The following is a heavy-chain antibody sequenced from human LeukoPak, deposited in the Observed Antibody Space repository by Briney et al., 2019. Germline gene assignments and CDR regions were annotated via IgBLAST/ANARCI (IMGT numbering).Heavy chain of an antibody. D-gene: IGHD3-10*01. CDR2: ISPNSGGT. CDR1: GYTFTDYN. CDR3: ASLEYGSGSYYRDDAFDI. J-gene: IGHJ3*02. Sequence: SVKVSCKTSGYTFTDYNIHWVRQAPGQGLEWMGWISPNSGGTKYAQRFQGMVTMTRDASISTAYMELSRLRSDDTAVYYCASLEYGSGSYYRDDAFDIWGQGTMVTVSS. V-gene: IGHV1-2*02.